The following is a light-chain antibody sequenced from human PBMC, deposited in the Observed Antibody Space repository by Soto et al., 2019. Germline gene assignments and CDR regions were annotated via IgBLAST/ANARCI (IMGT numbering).Light chain of an antibody. J-gene: IGKJ5*01. Sequence: DIQMTQSPSTLSAFVGDIVTITCRASQSISSWLTWYRQNPGQVPKVLIYKAPSLESGVSSRFSGSGSGTEFTLAISRLQPEDIATYYCQQYDSYAITVGQGTRLEIK. CDR1: QSISSW. V-gene: IGKV1-5*03. CDR2: KAP. CDR3: QQYDSYAIT.